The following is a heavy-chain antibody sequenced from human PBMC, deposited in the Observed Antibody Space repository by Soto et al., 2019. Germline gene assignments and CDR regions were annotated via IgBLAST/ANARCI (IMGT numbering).Heavy chain of an antibody. D-gene: IGHD3-3*01. V-gene: IGHV4-34*01. CDR1: GGSFGGYY. CDR2: INHSGST. J-gene: IGHJ4*02. CDR3: ARDRSTASPYVLRFLEWLTAVDY. Sequence: SETLSLTCAVYGGSFGGYYWSWIRQPPGKGLEWIGEINHSGSTNYNPSLKSRVTISVDTSKNQFSLKLSSVTAADTAVYYCARDRSTASPYVLRFLEWLTAVDYWGQGTLVTVSS.